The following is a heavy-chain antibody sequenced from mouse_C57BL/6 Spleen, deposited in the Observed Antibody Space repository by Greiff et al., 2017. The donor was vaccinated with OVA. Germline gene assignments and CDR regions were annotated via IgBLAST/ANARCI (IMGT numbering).Heavy chain of an antibody. Sequence: QVQLQESGAELARPGASVKMSCKASGYTFTSYTMHWVKQRPGQGLEWIGYINPSSGYTKYNQKFKDKATLTADKSSSTAYMQLSSLTSEDSAVYYYARWIFDDLYWYCDVWGTGTTVTVSS. D-gene: IGHD2-3*01. CDR1: GYTFTSYT. CDR3: ARWIFDDLYWYCDV. CDR2: INPSSGYT. V-gene: IGHV1-4*01. J-gene: IGHJ1*03.